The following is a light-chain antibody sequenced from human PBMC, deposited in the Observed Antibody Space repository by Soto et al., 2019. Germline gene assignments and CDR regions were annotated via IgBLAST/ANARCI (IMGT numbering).Light chain of an antibody. CDR1: QSISSY. J-gene: IGKJ4*01. Sequence: DIQMTQSPSTLSASVGDRVTITCRASQSISSYLDWYQQKPGKAPKLLIYAASSLQSGVPSRFSGSGSGTDFTLTTSSLQPADFATYYCQQSYSTPPLTFGGGTKVEIK. CDR3: QQSYSTPPLT. V-gene: IGKV1-39*01. CDR2: AAS.